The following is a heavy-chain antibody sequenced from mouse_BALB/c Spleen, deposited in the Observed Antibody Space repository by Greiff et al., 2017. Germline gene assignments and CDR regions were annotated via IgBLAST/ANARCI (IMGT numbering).Heavy chain of an antibody. CDR3: ARDRDGNYAMDY. J-gene: IGHJ4*01. CDR2: ISSGGSYT. D-gene: IGHD2-1*01. Sequence: EVQLVESGGGLVKPGGSLKLSCAASGFTFSSYAMSWVRQSPEKRLEWVAEISSGGSYTYYPDTVTGRFTISRDNAKNTLYLEMSSLRSEDTAMYYCARDRDGNYAMDYWGQGTSVTVSS. V-gene: IGHV5-9-4*01. CDR1: GFTFSSYA.